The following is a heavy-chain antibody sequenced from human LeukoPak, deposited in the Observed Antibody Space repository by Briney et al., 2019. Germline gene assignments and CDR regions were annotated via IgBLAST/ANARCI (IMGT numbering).Heavy chain of an antibody. CDR3: ARGSVITFGGVTQTGGNWFDP. Sequence: SETLSLTCTVSGGSISSYYWSWIRHPAGKGLELIGRIYSGGNTNYNPSLKSRVTMSVDTSKNQFSLKLSSVTAADTAVYYCARGSVITFGGVTQTGGNWFDPWGQGTLVTVSS. J-gene: IGHJ5*02. CDR2: IYSGGNT. D-gene: IGHD3-16*01. CDR1: GGSISSYY. V-gene: IGHV4-4*07.